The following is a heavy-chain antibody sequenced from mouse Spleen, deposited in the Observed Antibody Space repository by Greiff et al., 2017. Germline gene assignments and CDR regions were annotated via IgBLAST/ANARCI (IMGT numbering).Heavy chain of an antibody. CDR2: IDPSDSYT. J-gene: IGHJ4*01. CDR3: ANYWDAMDY. D-gene: IGHD4-1*01. CDR1: GYTFTSYW. V-gene: IGHV1-69*01. Sequence: VKLQQPGAELVMPGASVKLSCKASGYTFTSYWMHWVKQRPGQGLEWIGEIDPSDSYTNYNQKFKGKATLTVDKSSSTAYMQLSSLTSEDSAVYYCANYWDAMDYWGQGTSVTVSS.